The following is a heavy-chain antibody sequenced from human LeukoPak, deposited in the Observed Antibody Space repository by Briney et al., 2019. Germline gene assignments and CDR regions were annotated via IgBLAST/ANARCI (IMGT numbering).Heavy chain of an antibody. D-gene: IGHD3-9*01. V-gene: IGHV3-23*01. CDR1: GFYFASYA. CDR2: LTSSGANT. Sequence: PGGSLRLSCAASGFYFASYAMSWVRQAPGKGLELVSALTSSGANTHYADSVRGRFTISRDNSKNTLYLQMNTLRAEDTAVYYCAKRRGKSYYDILTGPYAPFDYWGQGTLVTVSS. J-gene: IGHJ4*02. CDR3: AKRRGKSYYDILTGPYAPFDY.